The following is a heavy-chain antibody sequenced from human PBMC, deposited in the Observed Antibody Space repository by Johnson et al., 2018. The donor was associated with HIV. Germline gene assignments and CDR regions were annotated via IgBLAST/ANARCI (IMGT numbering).Heavy chain of an antibody. D-gene: IGHD6-13*01. CDR1: GFTFSSYD. J-gene: IGHJ3*02. CDR3: ARARRYSSWPDAFDI. Sequence: VQLVESGGGLVQPGGSLRLSCAASGFTFSSYDMHWVRQATGKGLEWVSAIGTAGDTYYPGSVKGRFTISRENAKNSLYLQMNSLRAGDTAVYYCARARRYSSWPDAFDIWGQGTMVTVSS. CDR2: IGTAGDT. V-gene: IGHV3-13*01.